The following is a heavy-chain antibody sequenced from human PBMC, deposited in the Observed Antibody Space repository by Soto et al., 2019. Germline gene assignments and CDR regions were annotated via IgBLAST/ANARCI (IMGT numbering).Heavy chain of an antibody. CDR1: GYTFTGYY. D-gene: IGHD3-16*01. CDR2: INHNSGGT. J-gene: IGHJ3*02. CDR3: ARVGGLARDAFDI. Sequence: QVQLVQSGAEVKKPGASVKVSCKASGYTFTGYYMHWVRQAPGQGLEWMGWINHNSGGTNYAQKFQGWVTMTRDTSISTAYMELSRLRSDDTAVYYWARVGGLARDAFDIWGQGTMVTVSS. V-gene: IGHV1-2*04.